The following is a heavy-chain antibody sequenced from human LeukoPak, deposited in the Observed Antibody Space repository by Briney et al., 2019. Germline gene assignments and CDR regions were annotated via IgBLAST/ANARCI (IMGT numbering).Heavy chain of an antibody. V-gene: IGHV1-18*01. CDR1: GYTFTSYG. J-gene: IGHJ3*02. CDR3: ARDSIGSGWYGLHDAFDI. D-gene: IGHD6-19*01. CDR2: ISAYNGNT. Sequence: ASVKVSFKASGYTFTSYGISWVRQAPGQGLEWMGWISAYNGNTNYAQKLQGRVTMTTDTSTSTAYMELRSLRSDDTAVYYCARDSIGSGWYGLHDAFDIWGQGTMVTVSS.